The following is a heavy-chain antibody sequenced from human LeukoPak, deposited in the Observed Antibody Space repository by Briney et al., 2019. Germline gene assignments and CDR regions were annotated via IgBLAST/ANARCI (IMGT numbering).Heavy chain of an antibody. V-gene: IGHV3-43D*03. CDR2: ISWHGETT. CDR3: AREVGATRGFDY. D-gene: IGHD1-26*01. Sequence: GGSLRLSCAASGFPFDDYGMLWVRQAPGKGLEWVSFISWHGETTYYSDSVKGRFTISRDNSKNSLYLQMNSLRAEDTALYYCAREVGATRGFDYWGQGTLVTVSS. CDR1: GFPFDDYG. J-gene: IGHJ4*02.